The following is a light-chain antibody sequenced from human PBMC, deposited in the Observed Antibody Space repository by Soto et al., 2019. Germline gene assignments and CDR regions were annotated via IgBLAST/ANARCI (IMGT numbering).Light chain of an antibody. CDR3: SSYAGSNNVV. CDR1: SSDVGGYNY. V-gene: IGLV2-8*01. Sequence: QSALTQPPSASGSPRQSVTISCTGTSSDVGGYNYVSWYQQHPGKAPKLMIYEVTKRPSGVPDRFSGSKSGNTASLTVSGLQAEDEADYYCSSYAGSNNVVFGGGTKLTVL. J-gene: IGLJ2*01. CDR2: EVT.